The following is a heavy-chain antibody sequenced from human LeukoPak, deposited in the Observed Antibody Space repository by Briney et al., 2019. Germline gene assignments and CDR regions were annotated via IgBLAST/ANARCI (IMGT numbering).Heavy chain of an antibody. CDR1: GGSISSYY. V-gene: IGHV4-4*07. CDR2: IYTSGST. J-gene: IGHJ4*02. Sequence: SETLSLTCTASGGSISSYYWSWIRQPAGKGLEWIGRIYTSGSTNYNPSLKSRVTMSVDTSKNQFSLKLSSVTAADTAVYYCARSPDPLLWFGELSYYFDYWGQGTLVTVSS. D-gene: IGHD3-10*01. CDR3: ARSPDPLLWFGELSYYFDY.